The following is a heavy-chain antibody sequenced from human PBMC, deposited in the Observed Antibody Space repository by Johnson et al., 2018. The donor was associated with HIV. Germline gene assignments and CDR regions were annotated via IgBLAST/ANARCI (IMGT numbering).Heavy chain of an antibody. CDR2: ISWNSGSI. V-gene: IGHV3-11*04. Sequence: QVQLVESGGGLVQPGGSLRLSCAASGFTVSSNYMSWVRQAPGKGLEWVSGISWNSGSIGYADSVKGRFTISRDNAKNSLYLQMNSLRAEDTAVYYCARGGSYLTLDDAFDIWGQGTMVTVSS. CDR1: GFTVSSNY. CDR3: ARGGSYLTLDDAFDI. D-gene: IGHD1-26*01. J-gene: IGHJ3*02.